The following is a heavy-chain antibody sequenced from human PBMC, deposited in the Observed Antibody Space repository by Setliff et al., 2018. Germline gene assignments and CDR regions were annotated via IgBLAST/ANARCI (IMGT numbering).Heavy chain of an antibody. J-gene: IGHJ4*02. V-gene: IGHV4-38-2*01. CDR3: ARTGTYRDFDS. CDR2: IHHSGKA. Sequence: SETLSLTCAVSGFSISSGYYWGWIRQPPGKGLEWIVNIHHSGKAYYNPSLKSRVTMSVHTSKNQFSLKQRSVTAAYTAVYYCARTGTYRDFDSWGQGTLVTVSS. D-gene: IGHD1-1*01. CDR1: GFSISSGYY.